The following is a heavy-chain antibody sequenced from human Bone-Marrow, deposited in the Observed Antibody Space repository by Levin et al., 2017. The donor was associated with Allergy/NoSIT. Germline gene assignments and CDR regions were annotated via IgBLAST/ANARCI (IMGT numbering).Heavy chain of an antibody. J-gene: IGHJ4*02. Sequence: HGESLKISCKGSGYWIGWVRQVPGKGLEWMGIVYPGDSDIRYSPSFEGQVTISADKSINTAYLQWSSLKASDTAIYYCASPRGQTVVWLPFYWGQGTLVTVSS. V-gene: IGHV5-51*01. CDR1: GYW. D-gene: IGHD3-9*01. CDR3: ASPRGQTVVWLPFY. CDR2: VYPGDSDI.